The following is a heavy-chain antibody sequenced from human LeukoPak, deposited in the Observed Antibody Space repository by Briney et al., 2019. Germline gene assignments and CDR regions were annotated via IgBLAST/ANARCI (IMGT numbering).Heavy chain of an antibody. CDR3: ARAAYSGSYAAGY. CDR1: GGTFSTYA. CDR2: IIPIFGTA. V-gene: IGHV1-69*13. D-gene: IGHD6-6*01. Sequence: SVKVSCKASGGTFSTYAISWVRQAPGQGLEWMGGIIPIFGTANYAQKFQGRVTITADESTSTAYMELSSLRSEDTAVYYCARAAYSGSYAAGYWGQGTLVTVSS. J-gene: IGHJ4*02.